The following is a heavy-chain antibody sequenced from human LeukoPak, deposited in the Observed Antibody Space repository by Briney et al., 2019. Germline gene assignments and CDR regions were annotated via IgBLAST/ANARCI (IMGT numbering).Heavy chain of an antibody. Sequence: PGGSLRLSCAASGFTFSSYSMNWVRQAPGKGLEWVSYISSSSKTIYYADSVKGRFTISRDNAKNSLYLQMSSLRAEDTAVYYCARDRSYGSFNYWGQGTLVTVSS. CDR2: ISSSSKTI. J-gene: IGHJ4*02. D-gene: IGHD5-18*01. CDR3: ARDRSYGSFNY. V-gene: IGHV3-48*04. CDR1: GFTFSSYS.